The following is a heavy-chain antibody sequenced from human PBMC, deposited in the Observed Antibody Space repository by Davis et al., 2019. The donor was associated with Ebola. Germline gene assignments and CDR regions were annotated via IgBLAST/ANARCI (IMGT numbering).Heavy chain of an antibody. V-gene: IGHV3-23*01. J-gene: IGHJ6*03. D-gene: IGHD1/OR15-1a*01. CDR1: GITFTNAW. CDR2: ISGSGGGT. CDR3: AKNKGSGDHYHYCMNV. Sequence: PGGSLRLSCAASGITFTNAWMTWVRQAPGKGLEWVSTISGSGGGTYYEESVKGRFTISRDNSKNTVYLQVNSLRAEDTAVFYCAKNKGSGDHYHYCMNVWGKGTTVTVSS.